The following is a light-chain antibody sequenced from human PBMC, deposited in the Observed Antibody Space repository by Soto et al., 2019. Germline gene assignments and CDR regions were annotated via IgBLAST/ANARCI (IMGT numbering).Light chain of an antibody. V-gene: IGKV3-11*01. CDR1: QSVSSY. Sequence: EIVLTQSPATLSFSPGERATLSCRASQSVSSYLAWYQQKPGQAPRLLIYDASNRATGIPARFSGSGSGTDFTLTISRLEPEDFAVFFCQQYGTSEIIFGQGTRLEIK. CDR2: DAS. CDR3: QQYGTSEII. J-gene: IGKJ5*01.